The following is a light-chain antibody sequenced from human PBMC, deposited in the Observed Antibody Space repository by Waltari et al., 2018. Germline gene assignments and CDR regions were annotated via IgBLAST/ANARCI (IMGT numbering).Light chain of an antibody. CDR3: QQYYNTLALT. CDR2: WAS. V-gene: IGKV4-1*01. CDR1: QSVLYSSNNKNY. Sequence: DIVMTQSPDSLAVSLAVMATINCNSSQSVLYSSNNKNYLAWYQQKAGQPPKLLIYWASTRESGVPDRFSGSGSGTDFTLTISSLQAEDVAIYYCQQYYNTLALTFGGGTKVEIK. J-gene: IGKJ4*01.